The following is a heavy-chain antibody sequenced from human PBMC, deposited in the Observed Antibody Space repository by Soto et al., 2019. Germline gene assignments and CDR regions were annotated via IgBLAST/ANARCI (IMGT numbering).Heavy chain of an antibody. Sequence: QVQQVQSGPEVKKPGASVKVSCKASAYTFTTYGISWVRQAPGQGLEWMGWISGYNGQTNYPQKFRGRVTLTTDTSTSTAYMELRSLRSDDTAMYYCARDNRKELWVEGLNAMDVWGQGTTVTVSS. J-gene: IGHJ6*02. CDR3: ARDNRKELWVEGLNAMDV. CDR1: AYTFTTYG. V-gene: IGHV1-18*04. CDR2: ISGYNGQT. D-gene: IGHD3-10*01.